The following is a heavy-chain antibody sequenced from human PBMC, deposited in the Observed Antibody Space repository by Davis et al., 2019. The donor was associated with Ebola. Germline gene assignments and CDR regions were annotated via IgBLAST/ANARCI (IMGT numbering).Heavy chain of an antibody. V-gene: IGHV3-73*01. Sequence: GESLKISCAASGFTFSGSAMHWVRQASGKGLEWVGRIRSKANSYATAYAASVKGRFTISRDDSKNTAYLQMNSLKTEDTAVYYCTLTSYDSSGYYGCGWGQGTLVTVSS. J-gene: IGHJ4*02. CDR1: GFTFSGSA. D-gene: IGHD3-22*01. CDR3: TLTSYDSSGYYGCG. CDR2: IRSKANSYAT.